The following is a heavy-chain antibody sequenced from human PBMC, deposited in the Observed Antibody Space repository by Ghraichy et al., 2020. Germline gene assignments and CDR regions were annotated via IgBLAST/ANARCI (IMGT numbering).Heavy chain of an antibody. Sequence: SQTLSLTCTVSGGSISSSSFYWGWIRQPPGKGLEWIGEIHHSGSTNYNPSLKSRVSLSVDRSKNHFSLKMTSVTAADTAVYYCARGGDWQFDYWGQGTLVTVSS. D-gene: IGHD2-21*02. V-gene: IGHV4-39*07. J-gene: IGHJ4*02. CDR2: IHHSGST. CDR3: ARGGDWQFDY. CDR1: GGSISSSSFY.